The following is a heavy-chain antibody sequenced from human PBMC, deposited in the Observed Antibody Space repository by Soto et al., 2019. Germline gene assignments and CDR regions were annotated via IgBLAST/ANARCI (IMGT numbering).Heavy chain of an antibody. J-gene: IGHJ4*02. CDR3: ARDGDTALFDY. Sequence: PGGSLRLSCAASGFTFSSYAMHWVRQAPGKGLEWVAVISYDGSNKYYADSMKGRFTISRDNSKNTLYLQMNSLRAEDTAVYYCARDGDTALFDYWGQGTLVTVSS. D-gene: IGHD5-18*01. CDR2: ISYDGSNK. V-gene: IGHV3-30-3*01. CDR1: GFTFSSYA.